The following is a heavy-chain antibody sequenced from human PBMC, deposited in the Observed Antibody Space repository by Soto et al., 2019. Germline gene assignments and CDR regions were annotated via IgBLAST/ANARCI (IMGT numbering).Heavy chain of an antibody. D-gene: IGHD2-15*01. V-gene: IGHV3-66*01. CDR3: ARDDDLCDGGRCYGVPLHV. CDR2: IQSGGPT. J-gene: IGHJ6*04. Sequence: ESGGGLVQPGGSLRLSCAASGFTVSSKYMSWVRQAPGKGLEWVSLIQSGGPTYYADSVKGRFTISRDTSENTLHLQRDRLGAEDTAVYYCARDDDLCDGGRCYGVPLHVWGKANTLALSS. CDR1: GFTVSSKY.